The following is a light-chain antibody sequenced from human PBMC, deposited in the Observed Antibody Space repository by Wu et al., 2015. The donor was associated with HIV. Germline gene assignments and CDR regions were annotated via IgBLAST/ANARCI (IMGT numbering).Light chain of an antibody. J-gene: IGKJ2*03. Sequence: EIVMTQSPATLSVSPGERATLSCRASQSVSSNLAWYQQKPGQAPRLLIYGASTRATGIPARFSGSGSGTDFTLTISRLEPEDFAVYYCQDYGGLPYSFGQGTKLEIK. CDR3: QDYGGLPYS. CDR2: GAS. CDR1: QSVSSN. V-gene: IGKV3-15*01.